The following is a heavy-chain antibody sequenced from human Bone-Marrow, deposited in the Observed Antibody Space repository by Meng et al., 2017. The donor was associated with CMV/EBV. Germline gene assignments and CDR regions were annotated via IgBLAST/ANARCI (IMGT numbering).Heavy chain of an antibody. V-gene: IGHV1-3*01. CDR3: ARDWGTAYATNYFDS. CDR1: GYIFTAYS. D-gene: IGHD3-16*01. J-gene: IGHJ4*02. Sequence: GYIFTAYSIRWVRQAPGQSLEWVGWIDPANGNTKFPQKFQGRVTITRDTFATTAYIELSSLTSEDTAIYFCARDWGTAYATNYFDSWGQGTLVTVSS. CDR2: IDPANGNT.